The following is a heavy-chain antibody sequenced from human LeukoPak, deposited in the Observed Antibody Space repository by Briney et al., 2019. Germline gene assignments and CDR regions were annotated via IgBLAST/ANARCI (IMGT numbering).Heavy chain of an antibody. CDR2: VSGSGGNI. J-gene: IGHJ4*02. D-gene: IGHD2-2*01. CDR3: AASLPNIVVVPATKGPFGY. CDR1: GFTFTSYS. V-gene: IGHV3-23*01. Sequence: GGSLRLSCAASGFTFTSYSMNWVRQAPGKGLEWVSGVSGSGGNIHYADSVKGRFTISRDNPKNTLYLQMNSLRAEDTAVYYCAASLPNIVVVPATKGPFGYWGQGALVTVSS.